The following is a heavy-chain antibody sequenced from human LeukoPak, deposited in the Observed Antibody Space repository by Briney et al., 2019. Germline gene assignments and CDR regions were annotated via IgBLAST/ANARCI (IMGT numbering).Heavy chain of an antibody. CDR3: ARDGVGCYDSSGYYYFQH. CDR2: INPNSGGT. V-gene: IGHV1-2*02. D-gene: IGHD3-22*01. J-gene: IGHJ1*01. Sequence: ASVKVSCKASGYTFTGYYMHWVQQAPGQGLEWMGWINPNSGGTNYAQKFQGRVTMTRDTSISTAYMELSRLRSDDTAVYYCARDGVGCYDSSGYYYFQHWGQGTLVTVSS. CDR1: GYTFTGYY.